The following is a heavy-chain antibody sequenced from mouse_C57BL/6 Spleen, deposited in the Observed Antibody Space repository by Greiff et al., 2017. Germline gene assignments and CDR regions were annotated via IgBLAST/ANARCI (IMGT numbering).Heavy chain of an antibody. CDR3: AISGGDYDGFAY. D-gene: IGHD2-4*01. V-gene: IGHV1-74*01. CDR1: GYTFTSYW. CDR2: IHPSDSDT. J-gene: IGHJ3*01. Sequence: QVQLQQPGAELVKPGASVKVSCKASGYTFTSYWMHWVKQRPGQGLEWIGRIHPSDSDTNYNQKFKGKATLTVDKSSSTAYMQRSGLTSEDSAVYYCAISGGDYDGFAYWGQGTLVTVSA.